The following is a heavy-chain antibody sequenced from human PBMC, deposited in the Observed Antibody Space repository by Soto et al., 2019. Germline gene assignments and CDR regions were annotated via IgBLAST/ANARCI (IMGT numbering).Heavy chain of an antibody. CDR3: ARGVIRASYGAETWYFDL. J-gene: IGHJ2*01. CDR1: GGTFSSYA. V-gene: IGHV1-69*12. Sequence: QVQLVQSGAEVKKPGSSVKVSCKASGGTFSSYAISWVRQAPGQGLEWMGGIIPIFGTANYAQKFQGRVTLTADQYTSTAYMERTSQRSEDTAVYYCARGVIRASYGAETWYFDLWGRGTLVTVSS. D-gene: IGHD5-18*01. CDR2: IIPIFGTA.